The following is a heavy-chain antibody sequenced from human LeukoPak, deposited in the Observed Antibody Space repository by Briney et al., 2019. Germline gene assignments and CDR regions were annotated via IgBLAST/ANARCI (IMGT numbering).Heavy chain of an antibody. J-gene: IGHJ4*02. CDR1: GFTFSSYS. CDR3: ARDLDRFGYSNFDY. CDR2: ISSSSSYI. Sequence: GGSLRLSCAASGFTFSSYSMNWVRQAPGKGLEWVSSISSSSSYIYYADSVKGQFTISRDNAKNSLYLQMNSLRAEDTAVYYCARDLDRFGYSNFDYWGQGTLVTVSS. D-gene: IGHD6-13*01. V-gene: IGHV3-21*01.